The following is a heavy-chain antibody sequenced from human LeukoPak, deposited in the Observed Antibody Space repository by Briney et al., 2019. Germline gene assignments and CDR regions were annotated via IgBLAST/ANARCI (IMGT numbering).Heavy chain of an antibody. J-gene: IGHJ4*02. D-gene: IGHD3-10*01. V-gene: IGHV3-21*01. CDR3: ASNYFASGSYCPFDY. CDR1: GFTFSSYS. Sequence: PGGSLRLSCAASGFTFSSYSMNWVRQAPGKGLEWVSSISSSSSTMHYADSVKGRLTISRDNAKNSLYLQMNSLRAEDTAVYFCASNYFASGSYCPFDYWGQGALVTVSS. CDR2: ISSSSSTM.